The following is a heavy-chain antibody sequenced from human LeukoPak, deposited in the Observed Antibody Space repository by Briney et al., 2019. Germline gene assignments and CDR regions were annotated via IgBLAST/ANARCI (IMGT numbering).Heavy chain of an antibody. J-gene: IGHJ3*02. D-gene: IGHD1-1*01. V-gene: IGHV3-30*02. CDR1: GFTFSSYG. CDR3: AKAEAVLNDDAFDI. Sequence: PGGSLRLSCAVSGFTFSSYGMHWVRQAPGKGVEWVAFIRYDGSNKYYADSVKGRFTISRDNSKNTLYLQMNSLRAEDTAVYYCAKAEAVLNDDAFDIWGQGTMVTVSS. CDR2: IRYDGSNK.